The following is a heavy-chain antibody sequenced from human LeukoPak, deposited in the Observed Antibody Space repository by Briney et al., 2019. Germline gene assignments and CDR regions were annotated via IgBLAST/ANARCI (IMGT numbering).Heavy chain of an antibody. D-gene: IGHD3-22*01. J-gene: IGHJ4*02. CDR2: ILYDGSNN. Sequence: GGSLRLSCAASGFTFSSYGMHWVRQAPGKGLEWVAFILYDGSNNYYADSVKGRFTISRDNSKNTLYLQMNSLRAEETAVYYCAKVRPHYDSSGYYSPPYYFDYWGQGTLVTVSS. CDR1: GFTFSSYG. CDR3: AKVRPHYDSSGYYSPPYYFDY. V-gene: IGHV3-30*02.